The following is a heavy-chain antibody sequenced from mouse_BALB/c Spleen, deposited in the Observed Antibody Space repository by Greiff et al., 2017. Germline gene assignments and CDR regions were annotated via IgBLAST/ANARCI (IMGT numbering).Heavy chain of an antibody. V-gene: IGHV5-4*02. CDR2: ISDGGSYT. D-gene: IGHD2-4*01. J-gene: IGHJ1*01. CDR3: ARSSTMITGGYFDV. CDR1: GFTFSDYY. Sequence: EVKLVESGGGLVKPGGSLKLSCAASGFTFSDYYMYWVRQTPEKRLEWVATISDGGSYTYYPDSVKGRFTISRDNAKNNLYLQMSSLKSEDTAMYYCARSSTMITGGYFDVWGAGTTVTVSS.